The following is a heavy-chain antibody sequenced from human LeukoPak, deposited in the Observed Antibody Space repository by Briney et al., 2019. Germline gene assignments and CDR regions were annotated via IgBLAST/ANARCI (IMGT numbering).Heavy chain of an antibody. V-gene: IGHV3-74*01. CDR3: ARGMPLTIAGPPMDV. CDR2: IKSDGSYR. D-gene: IGHD1-20*01. J-gene: IGHJ6*04. CDR1: GFTFRSYW. Sequence: GGSLRLSCAASGFTFRSYWMHWVRQAPGKGLVWVSRIKSDGSYRAYADSVKGRFTISRDNAKNTLDLQLNSLRAEDTAVYYCARGMPLTIAGPPMDVWGKGTTVTISS.